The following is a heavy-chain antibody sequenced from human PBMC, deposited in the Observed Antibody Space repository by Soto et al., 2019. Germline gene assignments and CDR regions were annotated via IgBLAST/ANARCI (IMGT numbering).Heavy chain of an antibody. D-gene: IGHD3-9*01. CDR1: GFTFDDYA. Sequence: EVQLVESGGGLVQPGRSLRLSCAASGFTFDDYAMHWVRQAPGKGLEWVSGISWNSGSIGYADSVKGRFTISRDNAKNSLYLQMNSLRAEDTAVYYCAKALEGYFDWLSPYDYWGQGTLVTVSS. CDR3: AKALEGYFDWLSPYDY. CDR2: ISWNSGSI. V-gene: IGHV3-9*01. J-gene: IGHJ4*02.